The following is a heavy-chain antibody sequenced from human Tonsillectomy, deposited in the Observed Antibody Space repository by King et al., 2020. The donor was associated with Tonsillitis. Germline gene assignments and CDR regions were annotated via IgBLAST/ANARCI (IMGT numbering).Heavy chain of an antibody. CDR1: GGTFSSYA. CDR3: AVYGSGTYCKSDYYYYYMDV. CDR2: IIPMFGTS. V-gene: IGHV1-69*01. D-gene: IGHD3-10*01. Sequence: QLVQSGAEVKKPGSSVKVSCKASGGTFSSYAFTWVRQAPGQGLEWMGGIIPMFGTSNHAQKFQGRVTITADESTGTAYMELSSLRSEDTAVYSCAVYGSGTYCKSDYYYYYMDVWGKGTTVTVSS. J-gene: IGHJ6*03.